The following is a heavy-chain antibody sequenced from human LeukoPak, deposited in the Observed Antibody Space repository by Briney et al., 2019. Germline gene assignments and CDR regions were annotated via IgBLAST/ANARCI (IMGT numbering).Heavy chain of an antibody. V-gene: IGHV4-39*07. CDR1: GGSISSSSYY. CDR3: ARDPCCDYGDYHVDY. CDR2: IYYSGST. J-gene: IGHJ4*02. D-gene: IGHD4-17*01. Sequence: SETLSLTCTVSGGSISSSSYYWGWIRQPPGKGLEWIGSIYYSGSTYYNPSLKSRVTISVDTSKNQFSLKLSSVTAADTAVYYCARDPCCDYGDYHVDYWGQGTLVTVSS.